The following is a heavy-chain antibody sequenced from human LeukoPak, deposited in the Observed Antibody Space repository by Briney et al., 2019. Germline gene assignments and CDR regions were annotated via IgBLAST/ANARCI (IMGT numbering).Heavy chain of an antibody. V-gene: IGHV3-53*01. Sequence: GGSLRLSCAASGFTVSTNYMSWVRQAPGKGLEWVSVIYSGGSTYYADSVQGRFTISRDNSQNTLYRQMNSLRAEDTARYYCARGVITVPGPLDYWGQGTLVTVSS. CDR3: ARGVITVPGPLDY. CDR2: IYSGGST. CDR1: GFTVSTNY. J-gene: IGHJ4*02. D-gene: IGHD6-19*01.